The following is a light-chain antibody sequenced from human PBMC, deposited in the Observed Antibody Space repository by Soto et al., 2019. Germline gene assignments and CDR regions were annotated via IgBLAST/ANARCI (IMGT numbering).Light chain of an antibody. CDR1: QTISSNY. CDR2: GAS. J-gene: IGKJ1*01. V-gene: IGKV3-20*01. CDR3: QQYVSWT. Sequence: EIVLTQSPGTLSVSPGERATLSCRASQTISSNYLAWYQQKPGQAPSFLIYGASSRATGIPDRFSGSGSGTDFTLTISRLEPEDSAIYYCQQYVSWTFGQGTKVEIK.